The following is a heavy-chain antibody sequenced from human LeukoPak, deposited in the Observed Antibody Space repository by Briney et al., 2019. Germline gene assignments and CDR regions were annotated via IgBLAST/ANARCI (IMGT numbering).Heavy chain of an antibody. CDR2: IYTSGST. CDR1: GGSISIYH. J-gene: IGHJ5*02. Sequence: PSETLSLTCTVSGGSISIYHWSWIRQPAGKGLEWIGRIYTSGSTNYHPSLKSRLTLSVDTSKSQFSLQLSSVTAADTAVYYCARDPIFYCSGGICYSNWFDPWGQGTLVTVSS. V-gene: IGHV4-4*07. CDR3: ARDPIFYCSGGICYSNWFDP. D-gene: IGHD2-15*01.